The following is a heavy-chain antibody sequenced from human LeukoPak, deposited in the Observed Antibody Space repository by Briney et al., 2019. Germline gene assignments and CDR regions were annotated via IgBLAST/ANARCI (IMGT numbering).Heavy chain of an antibody. V-gene: IGHV3-30*01. J-gene: IGHJ6*03. CDR2: ISYDGSDK. CDR3: ARAGFGAGDYYYHMDV. CDR1: GFTFSRFA. D-gene: IGHD3-16*01. Sequence: GGSLRLSCAASGFTFSRFAFQWVRQAPGKGLEWVTAISYDGSDKFYADSVKGRFTISRDSSKNTLYQQMNSLRTEDTALYYCARAGFGAGDYYYHMDVWGKGTTVTVSS.